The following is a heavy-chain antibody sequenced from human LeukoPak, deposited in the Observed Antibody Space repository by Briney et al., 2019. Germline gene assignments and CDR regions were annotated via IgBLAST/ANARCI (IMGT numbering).Heavy chain of an antibody. Sequence: EASVKVSCTASRYTFTTYYMHWVRQAAGHEREGMGWMNPNSGDTNYAQKFQARVSMTKHTSISTDYLELNRLTSHDPAVHYCAREEFGDHDYGREGSLVSVSS. J-gene: IGHJ4*02. CDR1: RYTFTTYY. CDR3: AREEFGDHDY. CDR2: MNPNSGDT. V-gene: IGHV1-2*02. D-gene: IGHD4-17*01.